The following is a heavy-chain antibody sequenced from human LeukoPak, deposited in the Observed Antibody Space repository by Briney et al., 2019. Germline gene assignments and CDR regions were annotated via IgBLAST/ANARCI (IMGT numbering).Heavy chain of an antibody. CDR1: GFTFSSYG. Sequence: PGGSLRLSCAASGFTFSSYGMHWVRQAPGKGLEWVAVIWFDGSEKYYVDSVKGRFTISRDNSKNTLYLQMNSLRAEDTAVYYCVRTFDSSDYDYGHYFDSWGQGTLVTVSS. CDR3: VRTFDSSDYDYGHYFDS. CDR2: IWFDGSEK. V-gene: IGHV3-33*01. J-gene: IGHJ4*02. D-gene: IGHD3-22*01.